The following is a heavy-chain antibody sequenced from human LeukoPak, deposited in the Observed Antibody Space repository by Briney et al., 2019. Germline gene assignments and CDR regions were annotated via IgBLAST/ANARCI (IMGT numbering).Heavy chain of an antibody. D-gene: IGHD3-22*01. CDR2: ISAYNGNT. V-gene: IGHV1-18*01. CDR3: ARDYAPKYYYDSSGSDY. Sequence: ASVKVSCKASGYTFTSYGISWLRQAPGQGLEWMGWISAYNGNTNYAQKLQGRVTMTTDTSTSTAYMELRSLRSDDTAVYYCARDYAPKYYYDSSGSDYWGQGTLVTVSS. CDR1: GYTFTSYG. J-gene: IGHJ4*02.